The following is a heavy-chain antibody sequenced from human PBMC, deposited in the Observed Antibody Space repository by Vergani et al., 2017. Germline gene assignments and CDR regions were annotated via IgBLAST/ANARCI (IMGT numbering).Heavy chain of an antibody. Sequence: EVQLLESGGGLVQPGGSLRLSCAASGFPFSSYAMSWVRQAPGKGLGWVSAISGSGGSTYYADSVKGRFTISRDNSKNTLYLQMNSLRAEDTSVYYCATAPRRSLPFDYWGQGTLVTVSS. V-gene: IGHV3-23*01. CDR3: ATAPRRSLPFDY. CDR1: GFPFSSYA. J-gene: IGHJ4*02. CDR2: ISGSGGST. D-gene: IGHD3-10*01.